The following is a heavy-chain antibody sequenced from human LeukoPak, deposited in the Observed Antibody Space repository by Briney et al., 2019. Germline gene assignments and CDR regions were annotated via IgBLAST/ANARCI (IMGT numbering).Heavy chain of an antibody. CDR3: ARGGAFDV. CDR1: GGTFSGTR. CDR2: ISPLFGPA. J-gene: IGHJ3*01. V-gene: IGHV1-69*13. Sequence: SVKVSCKISGGTFSGTRINWVRHAPGQGLEWMGSISPLFGPAHYAQKFQGRVTITPDASTNSIYMEMTSLRSEDTAFYYCARGGAFDVWGHGTLVTVS.